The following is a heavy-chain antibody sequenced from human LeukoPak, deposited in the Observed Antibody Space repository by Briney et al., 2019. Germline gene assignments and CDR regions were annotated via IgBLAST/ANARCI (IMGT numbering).Heavy chain of an antibody. CDR3: ARFAVASGAAD. D-gene: IGHD6-13*01. CDR2: THYSGST. Sequence: SETLSLTCTVSGDSINNYYWSWIRQAPGKGLEYIGYTHYSGSTNYSPSLKSRVTISIDTSKSQFSLKLTSVTAADTAVYYCARFAVASGAADWGQGNLVTVSS. V-gene: IGHV4-59*08. CDR1: GDSINNYY. J-gene: IGHJ4*02.